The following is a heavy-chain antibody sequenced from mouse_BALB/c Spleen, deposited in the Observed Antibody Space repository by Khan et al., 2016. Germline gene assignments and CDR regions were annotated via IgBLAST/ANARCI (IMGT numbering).Heavy chain of an antibody. CDR2: IWSGGST. CDR3: ARDDQDYDAWFAY. Sequence: QVQLKESGPGLVAPSQRLSITCTVSGFSLTNYGVHWIRQPPGKGLEWLGVIWSGGSTDYNSALMSRLIISKDNSKSQVFLKMNSLQTDDTAMYYCARDDQDYDAWFAYWGQGTLVTVSA. D-gene: IGHD1-1*01. V-gene: IGHV2-9*02. CDR1: GFSLTNYG. J-gene: IGHJ3*01.